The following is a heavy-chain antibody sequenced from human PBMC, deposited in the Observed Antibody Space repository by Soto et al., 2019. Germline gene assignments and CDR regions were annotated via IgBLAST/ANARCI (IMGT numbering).Heavy chain of an antibody. D-gene: IGHD2-2*01. CDR3: ARGRGCSTGCHNFDY. Sequence: GGSLRLSCAASGFTFSSYWMSWVRQAPGKGLEWVANIKQDGSEKYYVDSVKGRFTISRDNAKNSLYLQMNSLRAEDTALYYCARGRGCSTGCHNFDYWGQGTLVTVSS. CDR2: IKQDGSEK. V-gene: IGHV3-7*01. CDR1: GFTFSSYW. J-gene: IGHJ4*02.